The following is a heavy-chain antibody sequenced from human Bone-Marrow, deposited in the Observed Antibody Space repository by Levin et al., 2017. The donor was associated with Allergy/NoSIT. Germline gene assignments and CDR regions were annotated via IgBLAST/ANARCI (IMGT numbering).Heavy chain of an antibody. D-gene: IGHD1-26*01. Sequence: GESLKISCAASGFTFSDYYMSWIRQAPGKGLQWVSYISSRGINIYSADSVKGRFTISRDNAKNSLFLQMNSLRAEDPAVYYRARDRVSSTYYDRLYYYYHGMDVWGQGTTVTV. CDR1: GFTFSDYY. CDR2: ISSRGINI. J-gene: IGHJ6*02. V-gene: IGHV3-11*01. CDR3: ARDRVSSTYYDRLYYYYHGMDV.